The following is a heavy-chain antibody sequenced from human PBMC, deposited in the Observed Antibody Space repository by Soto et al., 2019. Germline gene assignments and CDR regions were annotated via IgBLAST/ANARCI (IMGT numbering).Heavy chain of an antibody. V-gene: IGHV3-23*01. CDR1: GFTFSSYA. CDR2: ISGSGGST. D-gene: IGHD4-17*01. Sequence: GGSLRLSCAASGFTFSSYAMSWVRQAPGKGLEWVSAISGSGGSTYYADSVKGRFTISRDNSKNTLYLQMNSLRAEDTAVYYCAKGTNPNYGDHGHFDYWGQGTLVTVSS. CDR3: AKGTNPNYGDHGHFDY. J-gene: IGHJ4*02.